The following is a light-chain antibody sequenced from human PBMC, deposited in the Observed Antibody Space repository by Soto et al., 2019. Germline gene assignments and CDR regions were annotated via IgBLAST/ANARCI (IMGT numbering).Light chain of an antibody. CDR2: LEGSGSY. CDR3: ETWDSNTHTV. J-gene: IGLJ3*02. CDR1: SGHSSYI. V-gene: IGLV4-60*02. Sequence: QSVLTQSSSASASLGSSVKLTCTLSSGHSSYIIAWHQQQPGKAPRYLMKLEGSGSYNKGSGVPDRFSGSSSGADRYLTISNLQFEDEADYYCETWDSNTHTVCGGGTQLTVL.